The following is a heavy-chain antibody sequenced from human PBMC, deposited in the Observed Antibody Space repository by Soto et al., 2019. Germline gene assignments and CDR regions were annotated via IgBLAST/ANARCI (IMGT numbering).Heavy chain of an antibody. J-gene: IGHJ6*02. CDR2: IYHSGST. V-gene: IGHV4-38-2*02. CDR1: GYSISSGYY. Sequence: SETLSLTCAVSGYSISSGYYWGWIRQPPGKGLEWIGSIYHSGSTYYNPSLKSRVTRSVDTSKNQFSLKLSSVTAADTAVYYCARDKGGGMDVWGQGTTVTVSS. CDR3: ARDKGGGMDV. D-gene: IGHD3-16*01.